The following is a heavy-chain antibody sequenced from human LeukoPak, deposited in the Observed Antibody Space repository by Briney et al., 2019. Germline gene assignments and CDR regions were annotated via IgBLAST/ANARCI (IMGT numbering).Heavy chain of an antibody. CDR2: INPSGGST. J-gene: IGHJ4*02. Sequence: ASVKVSCKASGYTFTSYYMHWVRQAPGQGLEGVGIINPSGGSTSYAQKFQGRVTMTRDMSTSTVYMELSSLRSEDTAVYYCAREMATTDRTFDYWGQGTLVTVSS. CDR3: AREMATTDRTFDY. CDR1: GYTFTSYY. D-gene: IGHD5-24*01. V-gene: IGHV1-46*01.